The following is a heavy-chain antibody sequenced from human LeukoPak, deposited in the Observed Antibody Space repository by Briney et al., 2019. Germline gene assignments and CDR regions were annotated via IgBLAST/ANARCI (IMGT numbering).Heavy chain of an antibody. V-gene: IGHV5-51*01. Sequence: GESLKISCKGSGYKFTTYWIGWVRQLPGKGLEWMGIIHPADSDTRYSPSFQGQVTISSDKSISAAYLQWSSLKASDTAMYYCARGYYYDSSGYFYPFDSWGQGTLVTVSS. J-gene: IGHJ4*02. CDR2: IHPADSDT. D-gene: IGHD3-22*01. CDR1: GYKFTTYW. CDR3: ARGYYYDSSGYFYPFDS.